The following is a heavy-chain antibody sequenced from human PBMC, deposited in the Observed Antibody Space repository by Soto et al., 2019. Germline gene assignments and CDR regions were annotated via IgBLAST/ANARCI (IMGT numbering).Heavy chain of an antibody. CDR3: ARDRTPTIFGVVPPTYDAFDI. CDR2: INPNSGGT. Sequence: ASVKVSCKASGDTFTGYYMHWVRQAPGQGLEWMGWINPNSGGTNYAQKFQGWVTMTRDTSISTAYMELSRLRSDDTAVYYCARDRTPTIFGVVPPTYDAFDIWGQGTMVTVSS. V-gene: IGHV1-2*04. J-gene: IGHJ3*02. D-gene: IGHD3-3*01. CDR1: GDTFTGYY.